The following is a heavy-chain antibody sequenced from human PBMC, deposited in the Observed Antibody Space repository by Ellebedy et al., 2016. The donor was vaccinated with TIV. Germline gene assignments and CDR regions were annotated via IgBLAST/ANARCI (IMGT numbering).Heavy chain of an antibody. Sequence: MPSETLSLTCNVSGGSIDISTYYWAWIRQPPGKGLEWIGSIYYSGTTYYNPSLKSRVTISADTPKNQFSLRLKSVTAADTATYFCARHGTVGPTAYYYYSGLDVWGQGTLVTVSS. J-gene: IGHJ6*02. CDR1: GGSIDISTYY. CDR2: IYYSGTT. V-gene: IGHV4-39*01. D-gene: IGHD1-26*01. CDR3: ARHGTVGPTAYYYYSGLDV.